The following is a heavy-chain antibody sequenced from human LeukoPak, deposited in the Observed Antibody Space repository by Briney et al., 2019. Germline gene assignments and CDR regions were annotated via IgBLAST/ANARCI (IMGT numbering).Heavy chain of an antibody. J-gene: IGHJ6*02. D-gene: IGHD3-10*01. CDR3: AREDVSWRITMVRGVTPRLYGMDV. V-gene: IGHV7-4-1*02. CDR1: GYTFTSYA. CDR2: INTNTGNP. Sequence: ASVKVSCKASGYTFTSYAMNWVRQAPGQGLEWMGWINTNTGNPTYAQGFTGRFVFSLDTSVSTAYLQISSLKAEDTAVYYCAREDVSWRITMVRGVTPRLYGMDVWGQGTTVTVSS.